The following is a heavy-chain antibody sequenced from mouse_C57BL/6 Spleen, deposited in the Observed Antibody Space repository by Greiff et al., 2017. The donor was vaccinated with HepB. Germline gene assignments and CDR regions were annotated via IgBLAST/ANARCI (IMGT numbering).Heavy chain of an antibody. Sequence: VQLQQSGAELVRPGTSVKVSCKASGYAFTNYLIEWVKQRPGQGLEWIGVINPGSGGTNYNEKFKGKATLTADKSSSTAYMQLSSLTSEDSAVYFCASKTTVVAPYAMDYWGQGTSVTVSS. CDR3: ASKTTVVAPYAMDY. CDR1: GYAFTNYL. D-gene: IGHD1-1*01. V-gene: IGHV1-54*01. J-gene: IGHJ4*01. CDR2: INPGSGGT.